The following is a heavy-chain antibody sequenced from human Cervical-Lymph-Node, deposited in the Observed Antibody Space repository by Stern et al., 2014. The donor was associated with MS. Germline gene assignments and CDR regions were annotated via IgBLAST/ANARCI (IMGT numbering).Heavy chain of an antibody. Sequence: EDQLVESGGGLVQPGGSLRLSCTGTGFIFENYWMSWVRQAPGKGLEWVANIKQDGSEKYYVESVRGRFTIARDNAQKSLYLQMNSLTVEDTALYYCARDSSVDGYILGRNWGQGARVTVSS. CDR1: GFIFENYW. CDR3: ARDSSVDGYILGRN. J-gene: IGHJ4*02. CDR2: IKQDGSEK. D-gene: IGHD5-24*01. V-gene: IGHV3-7*03.